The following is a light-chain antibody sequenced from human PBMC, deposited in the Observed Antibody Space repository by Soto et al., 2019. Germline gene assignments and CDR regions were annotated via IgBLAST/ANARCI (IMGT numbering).Light chain of an antibody. J-gene: IGKJ2*01. Sequence: DIQMTQSPSSLSASLGDRVTITCRASQSINNYLNWYQQEEGKAPKLLIYAATSLQSGVPSRFSGSGSGTEFTLTISSLKPGDFATYSCQQSYNSPFTFGLGTKLEIK. CDR2: AAT. CDR3: QQSYNSPFT. V-gene: IGKV1-39*01. CDR1: QSINNY.